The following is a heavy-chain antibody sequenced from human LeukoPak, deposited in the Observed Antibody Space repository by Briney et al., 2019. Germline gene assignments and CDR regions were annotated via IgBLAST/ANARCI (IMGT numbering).Heavy chain of an antibody. J-gene: IGHJ4*02. D-gene: IGHD2-21*02. CDR2: IYPGDSDA. CDR1: GYSFVTYR. Sequence: GESLKISCKGSGYSFVTYRIGWVRQMPGKGLEWMGIIYPGDSDARYSPSFQGQVTISADKSISTAYLQWSSLKVSDTAMYFCARGLSGDPYYYDYWGQGTLVSVSS. CDR3: ARGLSGDPYYYDY. V-gene: IGHV5-51*01.